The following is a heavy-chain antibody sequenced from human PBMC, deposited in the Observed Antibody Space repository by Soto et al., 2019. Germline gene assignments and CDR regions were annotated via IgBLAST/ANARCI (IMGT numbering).Heavy chain of an antibody. CDR2: ISAYNGNT. J-gene: IGHJ6*03. V-gene: IGHV1-18*01. D-gene: IGHD6-19*01. CDR1: GYSFTNYG. CDR3: ARDRGVAPPVAGNTHYYYYMDV. Sequence: QDQLVQSGVEVKKPGASVKVSCKASGYSFTNYGITWVRQAPGQGFEWRGWISAYNGNTNYAKKFQGRVTLTTDATTTTAYLELRSLRSDDTAVYYCARDRGVAPPVAGNTHYYYYMDVWGKGTTVTVSS.